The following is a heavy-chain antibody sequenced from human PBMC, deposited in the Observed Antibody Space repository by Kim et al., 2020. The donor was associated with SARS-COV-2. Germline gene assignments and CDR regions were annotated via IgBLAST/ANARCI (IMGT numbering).Heavy chain of an antibody. CDR2: IIPFFDTT. V-gene: IGHV1-69*13. CDR3: AGRFFDSSGNYHDF. D-gene: IGHD3-22*01. Sequence: SVKVSCKASGGTFGTYPISWVRQAPGQGLEWMGGIIPFFDTTNYAPKFQGRVTMHADDPTRTTYMELSSLKSGDTAVYFCAGRFFDSSGNYHDFWGQGT. CDR1: GGTFGTYP. J-gene: IGHJ4*02.